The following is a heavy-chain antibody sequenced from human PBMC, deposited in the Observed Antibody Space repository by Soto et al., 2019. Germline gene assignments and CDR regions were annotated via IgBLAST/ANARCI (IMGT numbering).Heavy chain of an antibody. J-gene: IGHJ4*02. D-gene: IGHD5-12*01. V-gene: IGHV3-21*01. CDR1: GFTFSRYN. CDR3: ARGGLRDPWMH. CDR2: MSSRSTYI. Sequence: EVQLVESGGDLVKPRGSLSLSCAASGFTFSRYNMNWVRQTPGKGLEWLSSMSSRSTYIYYAHSVMGRFTISRDNARNSLYLQMTSLRAEDTAVYYGARGGLRDPWMHWGQGTLVTVSS.